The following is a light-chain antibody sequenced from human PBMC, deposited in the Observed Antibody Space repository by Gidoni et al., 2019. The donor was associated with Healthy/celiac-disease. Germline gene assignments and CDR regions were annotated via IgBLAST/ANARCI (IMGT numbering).Light chain of an antibody. CDR3: QQRSTWPRT. Sequence: DSVLPQAPATLSLSKGERATLYCRASQSVSSYLAWYQQTPGQAPMLLIYDSSNRATGTPALFSGSGSGTYFTLTISRLEPEDFAVYYCQQRSTWPRTFGQGTKVEIK. CDR2: DSS. V-gene: IGKV3-11*01. J-gene: IGKJ1*01. CDR1: QSVSSY.